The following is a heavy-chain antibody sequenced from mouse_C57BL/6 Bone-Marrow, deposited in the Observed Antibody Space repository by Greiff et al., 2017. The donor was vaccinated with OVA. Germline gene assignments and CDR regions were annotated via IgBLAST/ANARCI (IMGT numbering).Heavy chain of an antibody. CDR2: IWTGGGT. Sequence: VQWVESGPGLVAPSQRLSITCTVSGFSLTSYAISWVRQPPGKGLEWLGVIWTGGGTNYNSALKSRLSISKDNSKSQVFLKMNSLQTDDTARYYCARNGPSYSNYEGFAYWGQGTLVTVSA. CDR1: GFSLTSYA. V-gene: IGHV2-9-1*01. CDR3: ARNGPSYSNYEGFAY. D-gene: IGHD2-5*01. J-gene: IGHJ3*01.